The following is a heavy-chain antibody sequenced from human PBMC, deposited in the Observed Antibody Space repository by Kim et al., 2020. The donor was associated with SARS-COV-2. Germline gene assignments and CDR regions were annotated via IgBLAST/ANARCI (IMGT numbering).Heavy chain of an antibody. CDR1: GDSVSSVIPA. V-gene: IGHV6-1*01. D-gene: IGHD6-6*01. CDR3: VRASGSSYDY. Sequence: SQTLSLTCAISGDSVSSVIPACDYIRQSPSRGLEWLGRTYFRSKLITEYAASVRSRLTINPDTSKNQFSLHLKSLTPEDTAVYYCVRASGSSYDYWGQG. J-gene: IGHJ4*02. CDR2: TYFRSKLIT.